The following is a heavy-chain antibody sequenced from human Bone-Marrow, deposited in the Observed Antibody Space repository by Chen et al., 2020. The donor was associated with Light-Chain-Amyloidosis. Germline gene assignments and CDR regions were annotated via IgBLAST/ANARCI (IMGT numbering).Heavy chain of an antibody. CDR3: AKDIYGDYGPDWYFDL. V-gene: IGHV3-23*01. CDR1: GFTFSSYA. CDR2: IGAGGVST. Sequence: VQLLESGGGLVQPGGSLRLSCAASGFTFSSYAMNWIRQAPGRGLEWVSVIGAGGVSTHYADSVKGRFTISRDNSKNTLDLQMNSLRAEDTAVYYCAKDIYGDYGPDWYFDLWGRGTLVTVSS. J-gene: IGHJ2*01. D-gene: IGHD4-17*01.